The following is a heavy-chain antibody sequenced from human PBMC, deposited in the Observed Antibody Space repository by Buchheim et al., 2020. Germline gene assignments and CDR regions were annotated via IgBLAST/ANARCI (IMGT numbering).Heavy chain of an antibody. CDR2: ISSSSSYT. V-gene: IGHV3-11*05. CDR1: GFTFSDYY. J-gene: IGHJ4*02. D-gene: IGHD3-22*01. CDR3: ARDYYDSSGYYWEDYLDY. Sequence: QVQLVESGGGLVKPGGSLRLSCAASGFTFSDYYMSWIRQAPRKGLEWVSYISSSSSYTNYACSVKGRFTISRDNAKNSLYLQMNSLRAEDTAVYYAARDYYDSSGYYWEDYLDYWGKGTL.